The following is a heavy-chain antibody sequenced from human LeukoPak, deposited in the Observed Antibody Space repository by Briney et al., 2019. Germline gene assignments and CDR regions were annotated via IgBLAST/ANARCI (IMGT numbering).Heavy chain of an antibody. CDR2: ISYDGGNK. J-gene: IGHJ6*02. D-gene: IGHD6-13*01. CDR3: ARDLTAAAGLYYYGMDV. V-gene: IGHV3-30-3*01. Sequence: GGSLRLSCAASGFTFSSYAMHWARQAPGKGLEWVAVISYDGGNKYYADSVKGRFTISRDNSKNTLYLQMNSLRAEDTAVYYCARDLTAAAGLYYYGMDVWGQGTAVTVSS. CDR1: GFTFSSYA.